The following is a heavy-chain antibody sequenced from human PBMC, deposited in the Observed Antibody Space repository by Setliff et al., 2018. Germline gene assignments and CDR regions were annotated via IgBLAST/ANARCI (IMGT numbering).Heavy chain of an antibody. D-gene: IGHD3-22*01. V-gene: IGHV4-34*01. J-gene: IGHJ3*02. CDR1: GGSFSGYY. CDR2: INHSGST. CDR3: ARGKILITMIVVPTGGAFDI. Sequence: PSETLSLTCAVYGGSFSGYYWSWIRQPPGKGLEWIGEINHSGSTNYNPSLKSRVTISVDTSKNQFSLKLSSVTAADTAVYYCARGKILITMIVVPTGGAFDIWGQGTTVTVSS.